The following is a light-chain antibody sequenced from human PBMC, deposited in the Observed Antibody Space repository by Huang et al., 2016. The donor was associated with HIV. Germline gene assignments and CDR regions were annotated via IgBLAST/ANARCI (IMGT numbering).Light chain of an antibody. J-gene: IGKJ2*01. V-gene: IGKV3-15*01. CDR1: QSVATN. Sequence: EIIMTQSPATLSLSPGEGVSLSCRVNQSVATNLAWYLPRPGQSPRILVFGASTRASGLPGRFSGSGSGTQFTLTVSGLQSEDFAVYYCQQYHNWPYTFGQGTKLEI. CDR3: QQYHNWPYT. CDR2: GAS.